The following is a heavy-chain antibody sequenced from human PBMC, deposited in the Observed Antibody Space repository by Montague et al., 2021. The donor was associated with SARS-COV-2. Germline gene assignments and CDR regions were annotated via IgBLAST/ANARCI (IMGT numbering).Heavy chain of an antibody. Sequence: SETLFLTCTVSGDSIRSYHWTWIRQPPGEGLEWIGRISDSGRTIYNPSLKSRVTISVDTSKNQFFLNLRSMVAADTAIYYCTRDRGIAAADNYYYGMDVWGPGTTVTVSS. D-gene: IGHD6-13*01. CDR3: TRDRGIAAADNYYYGMDV. CDR2: ISDSGRT. CDR1: GDSIRSYH. J-gene: IGHJ6*02. V-gene: IGHV4-59*13.